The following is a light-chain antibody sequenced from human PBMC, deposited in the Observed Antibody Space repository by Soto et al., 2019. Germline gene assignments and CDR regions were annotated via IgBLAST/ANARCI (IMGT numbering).Light chain of an antibody. CDR1: QSIRSY. Sequence: DIQMTQSPSSLSASAGDRVTITCRASQSIRSYLNWYQQKPGKAPKLLIYDASNLQSGVPSRFSGSGSGTDFTLTISSLQPEDFATYYCRQSYSTPLTFGGGTKVDIK. V-gene: IGKV1-39*01. J-gene: IGKJ4*01. CDR3: RQSYSTPLT. CDR2: DAS.